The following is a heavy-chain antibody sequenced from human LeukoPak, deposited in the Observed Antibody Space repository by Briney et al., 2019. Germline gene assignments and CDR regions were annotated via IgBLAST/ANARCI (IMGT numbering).Heavy chain of an antibody. CDR1: GGSISSYY. Sequence: SETLSLTCTVSGGSISSYYWSWLRQPPGKGLEWIGYIYYSGSTNYNPSLKSRVTISVDTSKNQFSLKLSSVTAADTAVYYCASIIAVAGQVDYWGQGTLVTVSS. V-gene: IGHV4-59*01. CDR3: ASIIAVAGQVDY. J-gene: IGHJ4*02. D-gene: IGHD6-19*01. CDR2: IYYSGST.